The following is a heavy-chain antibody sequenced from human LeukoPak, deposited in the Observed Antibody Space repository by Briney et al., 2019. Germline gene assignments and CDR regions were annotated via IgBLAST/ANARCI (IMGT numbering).Heavy chain of an antibody. CDR2: IYTSGST. V-gene: IGHV4-4*09. CDR1: GGSISSYY. CDR3: ASHYYMDV. Sequence: SETLSLTCTVSGGSISSYYWSWIRQPPGKGLEWIGYIYTSGSTNYNPSLKSRVTLSVDTFKNQFSLKLSSVTAADTAVYYCASHYYMDVWGKGTTVTVSS. J-gene: IGHJ6*03.